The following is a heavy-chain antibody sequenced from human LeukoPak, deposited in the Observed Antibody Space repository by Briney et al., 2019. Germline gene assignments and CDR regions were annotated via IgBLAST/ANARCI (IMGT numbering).Heavy chain of an antibody. V-gene: IGHV4-59*08. CDR1: GGSISSYY. CDR3: ARRRYDFWSGYFDY. CDR2: IYYSGST. J-gene: IGHJ4*02. Sequence: SETLSLTCTVSGGSISSYYWSWIRQPPGKGLEWIGYIYYSGSTNYNPSLKSRVTISVDTSKNQFSLKLSSVTAADTAVYYCARRRYDFWSGYFDYWGQGTLVTVSS. D-gene: IGHD3-3*01.